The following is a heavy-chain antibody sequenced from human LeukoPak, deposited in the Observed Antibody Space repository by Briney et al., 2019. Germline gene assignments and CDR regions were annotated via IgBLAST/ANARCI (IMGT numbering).Heavy chain of an antibody. CDR3: ARGLGVLGATNGGGYYFDY. D-gene: IGHD1-26*01. CDR1: GGSFSGYY. V-gene: IGHV4-34*01. Sequence: SETLSLTCAVYGGSFSGYYWSWIRQPPGKGLEWIGEINHSGSTNYNPSLKSRVTISVDTSKNQFSLKLSSVTAADTAVYYCARGLGVLGATNGGGYYFDYWAREPWSPSPQ. J-gene: IGHJ4*02. CDR2: INHSGST.